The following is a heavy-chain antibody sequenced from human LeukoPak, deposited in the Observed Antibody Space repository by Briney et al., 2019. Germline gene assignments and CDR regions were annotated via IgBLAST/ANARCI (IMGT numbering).Heavy chain of an antibody. J-gene: IGHJ4*02. V-gene: IGHV4-59*01. Sequence: PSETLSLTCTVSGGSISSYYWSWIRQPPGKGLEWIGYIYYSGSTNYNPSLKSRVTISVDTSKNQFSLKLSSVTAADTAVYYCARADDYGSGSYYRALFDYWGQGTLVTVSS. D-gene: IGHD3-10*01. CDR1: GGSISSYY. CDR3: ARADDYGSGSYYRALFDY. CDR2: IYYSGST.